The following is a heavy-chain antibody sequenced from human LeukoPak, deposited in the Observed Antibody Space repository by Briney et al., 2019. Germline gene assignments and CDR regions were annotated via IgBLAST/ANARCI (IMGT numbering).Heavy chain of an antibody. CDR1: GFTFSSYS. V-gene: IGHV3-21*01. Sequence: KPGGSLRLSCAASGFTFSSYSMNWVRQAPGKGLEWVSSISSSSIYIYYADSVKGRFTISRDNAKNSLYLQMNSLRAEDTAVYYCARYSSSRRFGGGFDYWGQGTLVTVSS. CDR3: ARYSSSRRFGGGFDY. CDR2: ISSSSIYI. J-gene: IGHJ4*02. D-gene: IGHD6-6*01.